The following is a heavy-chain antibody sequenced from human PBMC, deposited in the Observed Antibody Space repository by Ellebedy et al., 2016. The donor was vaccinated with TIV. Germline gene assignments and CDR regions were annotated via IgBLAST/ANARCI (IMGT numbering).Heavy chain of an antibody. CDR1: GGSFSGYY. Sequence: MPSETLSLTCAVYGGSFSGYYWSWIRQPPGKGLEWIGEIYHSGSTNYNPSLKSRVTISVDKSKNQFSLKLSSVTAADTAVYYCARVGRAVGVPRTFDYWGQGTLVTVSS. D-gene: IGHD2-21*01. CDR3: ARVGRAVGVPRTFDY. J-gene: IGHJ4*02. V-gene: IGHV4-34*01. CDR2: IYHSGST.